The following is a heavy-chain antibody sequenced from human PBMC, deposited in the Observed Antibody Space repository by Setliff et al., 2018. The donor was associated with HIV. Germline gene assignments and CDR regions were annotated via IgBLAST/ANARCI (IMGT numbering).Heavy chain of an antibody. J-gene: IGHJ4*02. V-gene: IGHV4-31*01. CDR3: ARGGAFCGRDSCYYLDY. Sequence: PSETLSLTFTVSGDSIDRSNFFWTWIRQHPGKGLEWIGYIYYSGSATYNPSLKSQASISVDTSRNEFSLQLSSVTAADTAVYFCARGGAFCGRDSCYYLDYWGQGNPVTVSS. D-gene: IGHD2-21*02. CDR1: GDSIDRSNFF. CDR2: IYYSGSA.